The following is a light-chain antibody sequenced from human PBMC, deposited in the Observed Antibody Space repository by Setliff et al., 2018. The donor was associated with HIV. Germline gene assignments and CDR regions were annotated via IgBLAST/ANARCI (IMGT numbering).Light chain of an antibody. CDR3: CSYAGIYPYV. J-gene: IGLJ1*01. V-gene: IGLV2-11*01. Sequence: QSALTQPASVSGSPGQSITISCTGTSSDVGTYNFVSWYQQQPGKAPKLVIYDVSKRPSGVPDRFSGSKSANTASLTISGLQAEDEADYYCCSYAGIYPYVFGTGTKVTVL. CDR2: DVS. CDR1: SSDVGTYNF.